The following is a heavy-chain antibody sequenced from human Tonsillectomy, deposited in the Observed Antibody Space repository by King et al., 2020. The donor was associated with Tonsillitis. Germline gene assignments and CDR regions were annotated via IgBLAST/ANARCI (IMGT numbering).Heavy chain of an antibody. J-gene: IGHJ6*02. CDR2: INHSGST. CDR3: ERGQPNLNGYCSSTSCYSSYYYYGMDV. D-gene: IGHD2-2*02. CDR1: GGSFSGYY. Sequence: VQLQQWGAGLLKPSETLSLTCAVYGGSFSGYYWSWIRQPPGKGLEWIGEINHSGSTNYNPSLKSRVTISVDTSKNQFSLKLSSVTAADTAVYYCERGQPNLNGYCSSTSCYSSYYYYGMDVWGQGTTVTVSS. V-gene: IGHV4-34*01.